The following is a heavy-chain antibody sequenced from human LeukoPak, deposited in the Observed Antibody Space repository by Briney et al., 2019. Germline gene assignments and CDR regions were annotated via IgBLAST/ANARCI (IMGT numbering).Heavy chain of an antibody. CDR3: AAPTAYYAFDY. D-gene: IGHD3-10*01. Sequence: SQTLSLTCTVSGGSISSGGYYWSWIRQPPGKGLEWIGYIYHSGSTYYNPSLKSRVTISVDRSKNQFSLKLSSVTAADTAVYYCAAPTAYYAFDYWGQGTLVTVSS. CDR1: GGSISSGGYY. J-gene: IGHJ4*02. CDR2: IYHSGST. V-gene: IGHV4-30-2*01.